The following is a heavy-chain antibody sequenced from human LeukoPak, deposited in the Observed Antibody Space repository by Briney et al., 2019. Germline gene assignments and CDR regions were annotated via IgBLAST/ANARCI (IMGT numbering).Heavy chain of an antibody. J-gene: IGHJ3*02. V-gene: IGHV1-46*01. CDR3: ARCKELRGGSRDAFDI. CDR1: GYTFTSYY. D-gene: IGHD1-7*01. Sequence: ASVKVSCKASGYTFTSYYMHWVRQAPGQGLEWMGIINPSGGSTSYAQKFQGRVTMTRDMSTSTAYMELSSLRSEDTAVYYCARCKELRGGSRDAFDIWGQGTMVTVSS. CDR2: INPSGGST.